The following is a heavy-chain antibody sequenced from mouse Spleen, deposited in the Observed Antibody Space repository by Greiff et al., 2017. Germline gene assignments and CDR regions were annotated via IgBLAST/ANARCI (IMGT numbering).Heavy chain of an antibody. Sequence: EVHLVESGGGLVKLGGSLKLSCAASGFTFSSYAMSWVRQTPEKRLEWVATISSGGGNTYYPDSVKGRFTISRDNAKNTLYLQMSSLKSEDTAMYYCARRGDYDWFAYWGQGTLVTVSA. V-gene: IGHV5-9-3*01. CDR3: ARRGDYDWFAY. CDR1: GFTFSSYA. D-gene: IGHD2-4*01. J-gene: IGHJ3*01. CDR2: ISSGGGNT.